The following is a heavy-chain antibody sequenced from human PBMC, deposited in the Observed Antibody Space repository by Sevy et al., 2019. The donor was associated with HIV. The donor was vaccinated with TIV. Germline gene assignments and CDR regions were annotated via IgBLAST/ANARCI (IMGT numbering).Heavy chain of an antibody. Sequence: GGSLRLSCAASGFAPSTYGMHWVRQAPGKGLEWVAVIGYDGCNKYYADSVKGRFSISRDNSRNTLFLQMDSLRAEDTAVYSCARDPRMYGDYLLAYFDYWGQGTLVTVSS. V-gene: IGHV3-33*01. CDR2: IGYDGCNK. D-gene: IGHD2-8*01. J-gene: IGHJ4*02. CDR1: GFAPSTYG. CDR3: ARDPRMYGDYLLAYFDY.